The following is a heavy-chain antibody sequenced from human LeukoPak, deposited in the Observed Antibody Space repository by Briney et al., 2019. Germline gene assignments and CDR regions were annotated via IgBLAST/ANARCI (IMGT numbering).Heavy chain of an antibody. CDR3: AARRLTMTTEIDY. V-gene: IGHV3-30*02. CDR2: IHYDGNNK. D-gene: IGHD4-17*01. Sequence: GGSLRLSCSASGFSFSSSAMHWVRQAPGKGLDWVGFIHYDGNNKYYADSVKGRFTISRDNSKNTVYLQMNSLRVDDTAAYYCAARRLTMTTEIDYWGQGTLVTVSS. J-gene: IGHJ4*02. CDR1: GFSFSSSA.